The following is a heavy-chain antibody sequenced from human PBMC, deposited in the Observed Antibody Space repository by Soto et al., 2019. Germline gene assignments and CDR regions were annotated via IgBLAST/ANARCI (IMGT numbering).Heavy chain of an antibody. J-gene: IGHJ4*02. CDR1: GGSISTGGYY. CDR3: ARYGRARYYYDSSGYSDSFDY. Sequence: SETLSLTCTVSGGSISTGGYYWSWIRQHPGKGLEWIGYIYYSGSTYYNPSLKSRVTISEDTSKNQFSLRLSSVTAANTAVYYCARYGRARYYYDSSGYSDSFDYWGQGTLVTVSS. D-gene: IGHD3-22*01. V-gene: IGHV4-31*03. CDR2: IYYSGST.